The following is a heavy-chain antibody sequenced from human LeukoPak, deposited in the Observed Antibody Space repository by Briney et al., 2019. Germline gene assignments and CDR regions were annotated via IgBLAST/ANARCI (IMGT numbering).Heavy chain of an antibody. CDR3: ARSYGSGSPGDY. J-gene: IGHJ4*02. D-gene: IGHD3-10*01. CDR2: IGTAGDT. Sequence: GGSLRLSCAASGFTFSSYDMHWVRQATGKGLEWVSAIGTAGDTYYPGSVKGRFTISRENAKNSLYLQMNSLRAGDTAVYYCARSYGSGSPGDYWGQGTLVTVSS. CDR1: GFTFSSYD. V-gene: IGHV3-13*01.